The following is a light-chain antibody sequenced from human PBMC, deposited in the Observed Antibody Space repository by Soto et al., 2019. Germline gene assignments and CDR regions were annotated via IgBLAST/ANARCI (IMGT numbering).Light chain of an antibody. V-gene: IGKV3D-20*02. CDR1: QSVSSNH. J-gene: IGKJ5*01. CDR3: QQRSNWPPIT. Sequence: EIVLTQSPGTLSLSPGERATLSCRASQSVSSNHLAWYQQKPGQAPRLLIYGASSRATGIPDRISGSGSETDFTLTISRLEPEDFAVYYCQQRSNWPPITFGQGTRLEIK. CDR2: GAS.